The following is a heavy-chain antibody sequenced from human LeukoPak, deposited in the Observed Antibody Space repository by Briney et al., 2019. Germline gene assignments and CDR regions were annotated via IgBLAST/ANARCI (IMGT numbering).Heavy chain of an antibody. J-gene: IGHJ4*02. V-gene: IGHV4-4*02. CDR3: ARDLWLLHYFDY. D-gene: IGHD3-22*01. Sequence: SETLSLTCAVSGGSISSSNWWSWVRQPPGKGLEWIGEIYHSGSTYYNPSLKSRVTISVDTSKNQFSLKLSSVTAADTAVYYCARDLWLLHYFDYWGQGTLVTVSS. CDR2: IYHSGST. CDR1: GGSISSSNW.